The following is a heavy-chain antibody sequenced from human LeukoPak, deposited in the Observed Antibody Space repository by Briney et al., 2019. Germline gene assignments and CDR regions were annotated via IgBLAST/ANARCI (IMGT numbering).Heavy chain of an antibody. D-gene: IGHD3-10*01. CDR1: GGSISSGGYY. V-gene: IGHV4-30-2*01. Sequence: SQTPSLTCTVSGGSISSGGYYWSWIRQPPGKGLEWIGYIYHSGSTYYNPSLKSRVTISVDRSKNQFSLKLSSVTAADTAVYYCARAPRYGSGVTKFDFWGQGILVTVSS. J-gene: IGHJ4*02. CDR3: ARAPRYGSGVTKFDF. CDR2: IYHSGST.